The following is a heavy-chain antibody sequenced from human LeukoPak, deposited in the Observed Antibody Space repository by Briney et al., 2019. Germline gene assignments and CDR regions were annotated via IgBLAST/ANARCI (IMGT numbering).Heavy chain of an antibody. CDR3: ARDGGYCSSTSCYIDYYFDY. J-gene: IGHJ4*02. V-gene: IGHV4-34*01. CDR1: GGSFSGYY. Sequence: SETLSLTCAVYGGSFSGYYWSWIRQPPGKGLEWIGEINHSGSTNYNPSLKSRVTISVDTSKNQFSLKLSSVTAEDTAVYYCARDGGYCSSTSCYIDYYFDYWGQGTLVTVSS. D-gene: IGHD2-2*02. CDR2: INHSGST.